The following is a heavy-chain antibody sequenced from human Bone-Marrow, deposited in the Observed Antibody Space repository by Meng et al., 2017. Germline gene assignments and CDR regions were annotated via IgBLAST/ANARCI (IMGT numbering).Heavy chain of an antibody. V-gene: IGHV5-51*01. J-gene: IGHJ6*02. D-gene: IGHD3-9*01. CDR2: IYPGDSDT. CDR3: ARQFDILTGYYVPTKHYGMDV. Sequence: GESLKISCKGSGYSFPSYWIGRVRQMPGKGLEWMGIIYPGDSDTRYSPSFQGQVTISADKSISTAYLQWSSLKASDTAMYYCARQFDILTGYYVPTKHYGMDVWGQGTTVTVSS. CDR1: GYSFPSYW.